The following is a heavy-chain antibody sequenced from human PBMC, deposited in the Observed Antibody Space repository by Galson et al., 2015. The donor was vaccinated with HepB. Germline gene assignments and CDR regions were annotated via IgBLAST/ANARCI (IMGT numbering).Heavy chain of an antibody. CDR3: ARDIRYCSSTSCYSSRDYYYYMDV. CDR2: ISSSSSYI. J-gene: IGHJ6*03. Sequence: SLRLSCAASGFTFSSYSMNWVRQAPGKGLEWVSSISSSSSYIYYADSVKGRFTISRDNAKNSLYLQMNSLRAEDTAVYYCARDIRYCSSTSCYSSRDYYYYMDVWGKGTTVTVSS. CDR1: GFTFSSYS. V-gene: IGHV3-21*01. D-gene: IGHD2-2*01.